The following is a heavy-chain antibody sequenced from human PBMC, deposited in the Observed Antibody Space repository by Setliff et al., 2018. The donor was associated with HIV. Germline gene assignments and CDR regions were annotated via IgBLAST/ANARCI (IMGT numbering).Heavy chain of an antibody. CDR3: ASRGYSYGHTDY. CDR1: GYTFTGYY. D-gene: IGHD5-18*01. CDR2: VDPEDGET. V-gene: IGHV1-69-2*01. J-gene: IGHJ4*02. Sequence: ASVKVSCKASGYTFTGYYIHWVQQAPGKGLEWMGLVDPEDGETIYAEKFQGRVTITADTSTDTAYMELSSLRSEDTAVYYCASRGYSYGHTDYWGQGTLVTVSS.